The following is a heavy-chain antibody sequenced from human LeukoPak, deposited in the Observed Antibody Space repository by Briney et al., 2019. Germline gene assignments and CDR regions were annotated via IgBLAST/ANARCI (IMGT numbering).Heavy chain of an antibody. Sequence: PGGSLRLSCAASGFTFSTYAMTWVRQAPGKGPEWVSSITGSGDGTSAADSVTGRSSISRDNSKSTLYLQMNSLRVEDTAVYYCAKAGLVRGGALDSWGQGTLVTVSS. D-gene: IGHD4/OR15-4a*01. V-gene: IGHV3-23*01. J-gene: IGHJ4*02. CDR2: ITGSGDGT. CDR1: GFTFSTYA. CDR3: AKAGLVRGGALDS.